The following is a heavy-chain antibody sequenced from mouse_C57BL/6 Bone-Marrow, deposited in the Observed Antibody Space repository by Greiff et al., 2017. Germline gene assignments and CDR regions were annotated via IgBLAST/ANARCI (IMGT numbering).Heavy chain of an antibody. J-gene: IGHJ2*01. CDR1: GFTFSSYG. CDR2: ISSGGSYT. CDR3: ARPFDY. Sequence: EVKLMESGGDLVKPGGSLKLSCAASGFTFSSYGMSWVRQTPDKRLEWVATISSGGSYTYYPDSVKGRFTISRDNAKNTLYLQMSSLKSEDTAMYCCARPFDYWGQGTTLTVSS. V-gene: IGHV5-6*01.